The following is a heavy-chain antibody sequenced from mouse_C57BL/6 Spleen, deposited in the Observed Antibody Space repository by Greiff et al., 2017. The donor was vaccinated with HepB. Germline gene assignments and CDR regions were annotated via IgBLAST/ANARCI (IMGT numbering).Heavy chain of an antibody. J-gene: IGHJ1*03. Sequence: EVKVEESGGGLVQPGGSMKLSCVASGFTFSNYWMNWVRQSPEKGLEWVAQIRLKSDNYATHYAESVKGRFTISRDYSKSSVYLQMNNLRAEDTGIYYCTGDDGYYWYFDVWGTGTTVTVSS. CDR1: GFTFSNYW. V-gene: IGHV6-3*01. CDR2: IRLKSDNYAT. D-gene: IGHD2-3*01. CDR3: TGDDGYYWYFDV.